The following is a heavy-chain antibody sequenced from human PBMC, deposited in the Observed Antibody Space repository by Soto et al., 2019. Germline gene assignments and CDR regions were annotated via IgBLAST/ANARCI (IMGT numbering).Heavy chain of an antibody. Sequence: SETLSLTCTVSGGSIGSYSCYWVWLRHPPGHGLGWIGSIYYSGSTYYNPSLKSRVTISVDTSKNQFSLKLSSVTAADTAVYYCARRGDTAMASYYYGMDVWGQGTTVTVSS. CDR1: GGSIGSYSCY. CDR3: ARRGDTAMASYYYGMDV. J-gene: IGHJ6*02. V-gene: IGHV4-39*01. CDR2: IYYSGST. D-gene: IGHD5-18*01.